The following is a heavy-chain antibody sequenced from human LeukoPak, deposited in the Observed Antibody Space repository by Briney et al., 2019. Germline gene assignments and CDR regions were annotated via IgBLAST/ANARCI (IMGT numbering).Heavy chain of an antibody. CDR1: GFTFSSYW. D-gene: IGHD4-17*01. V-gene: IGHV3-74*01. Sequence: GGSLRLSCAASGFTFSSYWMHWVRQAPGKGLVWVSRINSDGSSTSYADSVKGRFTISRDNAKNTLYLQMNSLRAEDTAVYYCARSDYGEYPVYYYYMDVWGKGTTVTVSS. CDR2: INSDGSST. CDR3: ARSDYGEYPVYYYYMDV. J-gene: IGHJ6*03.